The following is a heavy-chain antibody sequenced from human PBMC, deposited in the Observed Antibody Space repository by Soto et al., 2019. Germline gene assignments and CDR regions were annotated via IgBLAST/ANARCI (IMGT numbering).Heavy chain of an antibody. Sequence: PSETLSLTCTVSGGSISSYYWSRIRQPAGKGLEWIGRIYTSGSTNYNPSLKSRVTMSVDTSKNQFSLKLSSVTAADTAVYYCARGYYDFWSGPGGFDPWGQGTLVTVSS. CDR2: IYTSGST. D-gene: IGHD3-3*01. CDR3: ARGYYDFWSGPGGFDP. J-gene: IGHJ5*02. CDR1: GGSISSYY. V-gene: IGHV4-4*07.